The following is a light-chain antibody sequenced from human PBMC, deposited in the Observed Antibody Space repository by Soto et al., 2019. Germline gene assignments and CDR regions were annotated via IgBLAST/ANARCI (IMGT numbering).Light chain of an antibody. Sequence: EIVLTQSPGTLSLSPGERATLSCRASQSVSSSYLAWYQQKPGQAPRLLIYGASSRATGIPNRFSGSGSGTDVTLTISRLEPEDFAVYYCQQYGSSPKARTFGQGTKVDIK. CDR1: QSVSSSY. CDR2: GAS. CDR3: QQYGSSPKART. J-gene: IGKJ1*01. V-gene: IGKV3-20*01.